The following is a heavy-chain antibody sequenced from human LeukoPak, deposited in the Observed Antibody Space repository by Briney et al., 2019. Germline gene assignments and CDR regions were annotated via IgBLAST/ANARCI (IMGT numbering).Heavy chain of an antibody. V-gene: IGHV4-39*01. CDR1: GGSISSYY. Sequence: SETLSLTCTVSGGSISSYYWGWIRQPPGKGLEWIGSIYYSGSTYYNPSLKSRVTISVDTSKNQFSLKLSSVTAADTAVYYCARHRDRVYLFDYWGQGSLVTVSS. CDR3: ARHRDRVYLFDY. D-gene: IGHD6-13*01. CDR2: IYYSGST. J-gene: IGHJ4*02.